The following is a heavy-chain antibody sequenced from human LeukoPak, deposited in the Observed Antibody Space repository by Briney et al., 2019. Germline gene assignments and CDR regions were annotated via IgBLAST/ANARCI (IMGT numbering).Heavy chain of an antibody. D-gene: IGHD3-22*01. Sequence: GGSLRLSCAASGFTFSSYAMSWVRQAPGKGLEWVANIKQDGSEKYYVDSVKGRFTISRDNVKNSLYLQMNSLRAEDTAVYYCAREGNYYDSSGPGYDYWGQGTLVTVSS. V-gene: IGHV3-7*01. CDR1: GFTFSSYA. J-gene: IGHJ4*02. CDR3: AREGNYYDSSGPGYDY. CDR2: IKQDGSEK.